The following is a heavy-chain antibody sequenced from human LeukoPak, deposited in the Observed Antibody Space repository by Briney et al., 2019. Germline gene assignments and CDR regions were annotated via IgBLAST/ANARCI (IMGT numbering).Heavy chain of an antibody. CDR3: TKELHVAVAVADYYYFYMDV. V-gene: IGHV3-23*01. J-gene: IGHJ6*03. CDR2: INGGGNTT. CDR1: EFAFSNFA. Sequence: GGSLRLSCAASEFAFSNFAMGWVRQSPGKGLEWLSTINGGGNTTFYSDSVKGRFTISRDNSKNTLYLHMDSLRPDDTATYYCTKELHVAVAVADYYYFYMDVWGRGTAVTVSS. D-gene: IGHD6-19*01.